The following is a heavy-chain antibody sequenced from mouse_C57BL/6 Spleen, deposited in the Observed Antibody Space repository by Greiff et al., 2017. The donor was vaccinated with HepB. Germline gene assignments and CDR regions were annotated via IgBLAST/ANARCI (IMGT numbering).Heavy chain of an antibody. CDR1: GYSITSGYY. V-gene: IGHV3-6*01. D-gene: IGHD1-1*01. Sequence: DVKLQESGPGLVKPSQSLSLTCSVSGYSITSGYYWNWIRQFPGNKLEWMGYISYDGSNNYNPSLKNRISITRDTSKNQFFLKLNSVTTEDTATYYCASYYCGNLWYIDVWGTGTTVTVSS. CDR3: ASYYCGNLWYIDV. CDR2: ISYDGSN. J-gene: IGHJ1*03.